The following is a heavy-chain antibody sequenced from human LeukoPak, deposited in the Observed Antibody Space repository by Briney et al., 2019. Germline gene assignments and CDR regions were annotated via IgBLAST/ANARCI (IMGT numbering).Heavy chain of an antibody. Sequence: PGGSLRLSCAASGFTFSRYWMTWVRQAPGKGLEWVANIKQDGSQKYYVDSVKGRFTISRDNAKNSLYLQMNSLRAEDTAVYYCARLTMARGADYWGQGTLVTVSS. CDR2: IKQDGSQK. CDR1: GFTFSRYW. V-gene: IGHV3-7*01. D-gene: IGHD3-10*01. J-gene: IGHJ4*02. CDR3: ARLTMARGADY.